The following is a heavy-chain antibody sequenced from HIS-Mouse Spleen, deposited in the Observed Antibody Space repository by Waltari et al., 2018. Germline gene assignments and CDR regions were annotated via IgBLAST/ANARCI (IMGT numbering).Heavy chain of an antibody. CDR1: GFTFSSYG. CDR2: ISYDGSNK. J-gene: IGHJ4*02. V-gene: IGHV3-30*18. Sequence: QVQLVESGGGVVQPGRSLRLSCAASGFTFSSYGMRWVRQAPGKGLEWVEIISYDGSNKYYADSVKGRFTIARDNSKNSLYLQMSSLRAEDTAVYYCAKASSGWLDYWGQGTLVTVSS. D-gene: IGHD6-19*01. CDR3: AKASSGWLDY.